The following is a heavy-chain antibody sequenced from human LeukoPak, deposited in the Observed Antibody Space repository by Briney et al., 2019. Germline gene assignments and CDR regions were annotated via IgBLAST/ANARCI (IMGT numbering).Heavy chain of an antibody. D-gene: IGHD3-9*01. V-gene: IGHV5-51*01. J-gene: IGHJ6*03. CDR2: IYPGDSDT. Sequence: GESLKISCKGSGYSFTTYWIGWMRQMPGKGLEWMGIIYPGDSDTRYSPSFQGQVTISADRSISTAYLQWSSLKASDTAMYYCARSPIDDIWYMDVWGKGTTVTVSS. CDR3: ARSPIDDIWYMDV. CDR1: GYSFTTYW.